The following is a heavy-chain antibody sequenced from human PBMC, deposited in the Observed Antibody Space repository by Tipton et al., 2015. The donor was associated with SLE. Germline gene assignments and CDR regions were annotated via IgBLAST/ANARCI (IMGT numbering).Heavy chain of an antibody. J-gene: IGHJ3*02. CDR2: IYSSGST. V-gene: IGHV4-59*10. Sequence: TLSLTCAVYGGSFSGYYWSWIRQPAGKGLEWIGRIYSSGSTIYNPSLKSRVTLSLDMSNNQFSLRVRSVTAADTAVYYCARDLLYYYDSSGYYHHDAFDIWGQGTMVTVSS. CDR3: ARDLLYYYDSSGYYHHDAFDI. CDR1: GGSFSGYY. D-gene: IGHD3-22*01.